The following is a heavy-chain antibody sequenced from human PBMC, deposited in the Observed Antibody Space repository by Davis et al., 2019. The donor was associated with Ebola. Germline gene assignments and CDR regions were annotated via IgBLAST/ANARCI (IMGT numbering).Heavy chain of an antibody. CDR1: GFTFSSYG. V-gene: IGHV3-30*03. J-gene: IGHJ4*02. Sequence: GESLKISCAASGFTFSSYGMHWVRQAPGKGLEWVAVISYDGSNKYYADSVKGRFTISRDNSKNTLYLLMNSLRAEDTAVYYCARDTFGAVAGIFDYWGQGTLVTVSS. CDR3: ARDTFGAVAGIFDY. D-gene: IGHD6-19*01. CDR2: ISYDGSNK.